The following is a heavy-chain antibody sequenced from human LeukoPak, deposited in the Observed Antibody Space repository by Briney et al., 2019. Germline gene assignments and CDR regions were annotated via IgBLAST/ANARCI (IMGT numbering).Heavy chain of an antibody. CDR3: ARDRRNYAFDY. CDR2: IYHSGST. V-gene: IGHV4-30-2*01. D-gene: IGHD1-7*01. CDR1: GGSISSGGYY. Sequence: NPSETLSLTCTVSGGSISSGGYYWSWIRQPPGKGLEWIGYIYHSGSTYYNPSLKSQVTISVDRSKNQFSLKLSSVTAADTAVYYCARDRRNYAFDYWGQGTPVTVSS. J-gene: IGHJ4*02.